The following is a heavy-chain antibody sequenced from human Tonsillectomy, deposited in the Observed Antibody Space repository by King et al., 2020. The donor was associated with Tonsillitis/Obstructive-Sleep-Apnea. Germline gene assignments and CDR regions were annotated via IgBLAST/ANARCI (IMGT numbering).Heavy chain of an antibody. CDR2: IYYSGST. J-gene: IGHJ4*02. CDR3: ARHTGGGASYYFYY. Sequence: QLQESGPGLVKPSETLSLTCTVSGDSISSSRYYWGWIRQPPGKGLEWIGSIYYSGSTYYNPSHKSRLTISVDTSKNQFSLKLKSVTAADTAVYYCARHTGGGASYYFYYWGQGTLVTGSS. CDR1: GDSISSSRYY. V-gene: IGHV4-39*01. D-gene: IGHD3-16*01.